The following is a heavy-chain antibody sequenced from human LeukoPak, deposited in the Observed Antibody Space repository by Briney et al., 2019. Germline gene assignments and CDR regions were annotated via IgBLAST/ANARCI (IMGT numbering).Heavy chain of an antibody. CDR3: AREGGLRGYSYGLFDY. J-gene: IGHJ4*02. Sequence: SQTLSVTCTVPGGSISSGSYYWSWIRQPAGKGLEWIGRIYTSGSTNDNPSLKSRVTISVDTSKNQFSLKLSSVTAAGTAVYYCAREGGLRGYSYGLFDYWGQGTLVTVSS. CDR1: GGSISSGSYY. D-gene: IGHD5-18*01. V-gene: IGHV4-61*02. CDR2: IYTSGST.